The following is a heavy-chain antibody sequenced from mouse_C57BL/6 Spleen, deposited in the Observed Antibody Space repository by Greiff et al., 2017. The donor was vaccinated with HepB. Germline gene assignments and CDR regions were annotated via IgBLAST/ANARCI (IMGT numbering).Heavy chain of an antibody. Sequence: VKVVESGPELVKPGASVKISCKASGYAFSSSWMNWVKQRPGKGLEWIGRIYPGDGDTNYNGKFKGKATLTADKSSSTAYMQLSSLTSEDSAVYFCASEGEGGFDYWGQGTTLTVSS. CDR1: GYAFSSSW. J-gene: IGHJ2*01. CDR2: IYPGDGDT. CDR3: ASEGEGGFDY. V-gene: IGHV1-82*01.